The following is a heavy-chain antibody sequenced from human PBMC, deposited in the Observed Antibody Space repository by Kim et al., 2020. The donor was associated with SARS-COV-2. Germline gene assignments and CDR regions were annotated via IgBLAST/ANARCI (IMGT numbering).Heavy chain of an antibody. D-gene: IGHD1-7*01. CDR2: INPNSGGT. V-gene: IGHV1-2*02. CDR3: ARDDKGNYGYYYGMDV. Sequence: ASVKVSCKASGYTFTGYYMHWVRQAPGQGLEWMGWINPNSGGTNYAQKFQGRVTMTRDTSISTAYMELSRLRSDDTAVYYCARDDKGNYGYYYGMDVWGQGTTVTVSS. J-gene: IGHJ6*02. CDR1: GYTFTGYY.